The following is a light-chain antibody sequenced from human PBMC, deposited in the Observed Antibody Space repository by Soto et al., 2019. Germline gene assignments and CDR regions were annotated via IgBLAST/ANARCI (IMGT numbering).Light chain of an antibody. CDR2: GAS. V-gene: IGKV3-20*01. Sequence: EIVLTQSPGTLSLSPGERATLSCRASQSVSNNYLAWYQQKPGQAPRLLISGASNRATGIPDRFSGSGSGTDFTLAISRLEPEDFAEYYCQQYDSSTYTFGQGTKLEIK. CDR1: QSVSNNY. J-gene: IGKJ2*01. CDR3: QQYDSSTYT.